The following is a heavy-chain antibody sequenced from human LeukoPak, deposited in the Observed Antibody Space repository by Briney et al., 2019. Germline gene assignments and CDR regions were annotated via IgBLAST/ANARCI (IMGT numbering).Heavy chain of an antibody. CDR3: ARAPLVPAALYYFDY. CDR2: IWYDGSNK. D-gene: IGHD2-2*01. V-gene: IGHV3-33*01. Sequence: GRSLRRSCAASGFTFSSYGMHWVRQAPGKGLEWVAVIWYDGSNKYYADSVKGRFTISRDNSKNTLYLQMNSLRAEDTAVYYCARAPLVPAALYYFDYWGQGTLVTVSS. J-gene: IGHJ4*02. CDR1: GFTFSSYG.